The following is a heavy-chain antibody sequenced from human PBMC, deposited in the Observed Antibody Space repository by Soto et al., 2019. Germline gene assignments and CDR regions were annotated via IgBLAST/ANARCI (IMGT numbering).Heavy chain of an antibody. CDR1: GFTFSSYA. V-gene: IGHV3-30-3*01. D-gene: IGHD3-3*01. J-gene: IGHJ4*02. CDR2: ISYDGSNK. Sequence: GGSLRLSCAASGFTFSSYAMHWVRQAPGKGLEWVAVISYDGSNKYYADSVKGRFTISRDNSKNTLYLQMNSLRAEDTAVYYCARDMCEWYFDYWGQGTLVTVSS. CDR3: ARDMCEWYFDY.